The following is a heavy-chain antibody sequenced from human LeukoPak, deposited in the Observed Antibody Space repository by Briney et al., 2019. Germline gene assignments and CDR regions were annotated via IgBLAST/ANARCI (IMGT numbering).Heavy chain of an antibody. J-gene: IGHJ5*02. CDR3: AKDAFARLTTVGNWFDP. CDR2: ISWNSGSI. CDR1: GFTFDDYA. Sequence: PGRSLRLSCAASGFTFDDYAMHWVRQAPGKGLEWVSGISWNSGSIGYADSVKGRFTISRDNAKNSLYLQMNSLRAEDTALYYCAKDAFARLTTVGNWFDPWGQGTLVTVSS. V-gene: IGHV3-9*01. D-gene: IGHD4-23*01.